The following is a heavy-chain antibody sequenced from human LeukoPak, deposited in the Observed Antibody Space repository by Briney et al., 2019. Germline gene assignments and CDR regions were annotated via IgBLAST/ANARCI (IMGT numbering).Heavy chain of an antibody. J-gene: IGHJ4*02. CDR2: IYYSGST. D-gene: IGHD3-10*01. CDR1: GGPISSGGYY. CDR3: ARDGHGSGTH. Sequence: PSETLSLTCTVSGGPISSGGYYWSWIRQHPGKGLEWIGYIYYSGSTSYNPSLKSRVTISIDTSKSQFSLKLTSVTAADTAVYYCARDGHGSGTHWGQGALVTVSS. V-gene: IGHV4-31*03.